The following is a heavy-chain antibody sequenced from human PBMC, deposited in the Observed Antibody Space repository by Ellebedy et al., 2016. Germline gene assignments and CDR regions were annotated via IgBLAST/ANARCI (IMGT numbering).Heavy chain of an antibody. J-gene: IGHJ4*02. V-gene: IGHV3-23*01. D-gene: IGHD3-3*01. Sequence: GGSLRLXXAASGFTFSSYAMSWVRQAPGKGLEWVSAISGSGGSTYYADSVKGRFTISRDNSKNTLYLQMNSLRAEDTAVYYCAKREYDFWSGEGFDYWGQGTLVTVSS. CDR1: GFTFSSYA. CDR3: AKREYDFWSGEGFDY. CDR2: ISGSGGST.